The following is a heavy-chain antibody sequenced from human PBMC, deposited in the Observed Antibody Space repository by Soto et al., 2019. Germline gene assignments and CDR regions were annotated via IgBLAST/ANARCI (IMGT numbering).Heavy chain of an antibody. CDR1: GVSISSSSYY. Sequence: QLQLQESGPGLVKPSETLSLTCTVSGVSISSSSYYWGWIRQPPGKGLEWIGSVYYSGSTFYNPSLKSRVTISVDTSKNQFSLKLSSVTAAXTAVYYCSKITVTYYDMDVWGQGTTVTVSS. D-gene: IGHD4-4*01. CDR3: SKITVTYYDMDV. CDR2: VYYSGST. V-gene: IGHV4-39*01. J-gene: IGHJ6*02.